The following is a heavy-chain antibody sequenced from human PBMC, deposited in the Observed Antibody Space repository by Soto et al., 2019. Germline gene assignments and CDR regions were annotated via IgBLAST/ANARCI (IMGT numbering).Heavy chain of an antibody. Sequence: QVQLVQSGAEVKKPGSSVKVSCKASGGTFSSYAISWVRQAPGQGLEWMGGIIPIGATANYAQKFQGRVTITAGESTSTAYMELGSLRSEDAGVYYCARDLLGFGYTYADVWGQGTTVTVSS. J-gene: IGHJ6*02. D-gene: IGHD3-10*01. CDR3: ARDLLGFGYTYADV. V-gene: IGHV1-69*12. CDR2: IIPIGATA. CDR1: GGTFSSYA.